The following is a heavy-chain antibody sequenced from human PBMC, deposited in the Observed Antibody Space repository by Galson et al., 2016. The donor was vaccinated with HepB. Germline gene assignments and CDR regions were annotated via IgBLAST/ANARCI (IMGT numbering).Heavy chain of an antibody. Sequence: SLRLSCAASGFTFNRPYMHWVRQAPGKGLVWVSVTNTDGSSTTYADAVKGRFTISSDNAKKTLCLQMNSLRAEDTAVYYCASTRYPYSMDVWGQGTTVTVSS. D-gene: IGHD2-2*01. V-gene: IGHV3-74*01. CDR2: TNTDGSST. CDR1: GFTFNRPY. J-gene: IGHJ6*02. CDR3: ASTRYPYSMDV.